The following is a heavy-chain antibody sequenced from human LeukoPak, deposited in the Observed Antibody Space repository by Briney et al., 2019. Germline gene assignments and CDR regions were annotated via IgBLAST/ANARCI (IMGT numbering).Heavy chain of an antibody. Sequence: GGSLRLSCAASGFTFSSYIMHWVRQAPGKGREWVSSISSSSSYIYYADSVKGRFPISRDNAKNSLYLQMNSLRAEDTAVYYCARAIRGSYYYGMDVWGQGTTVTVSS. D-gene: IGHD3-16*01. J-gene: IGHJ6*02. CDR3: ARAIRGSYYYGMDV. CDR1: GFTFSSYI. V-gene: IGHV3-21*01. CDR2: ISSSSSYI.